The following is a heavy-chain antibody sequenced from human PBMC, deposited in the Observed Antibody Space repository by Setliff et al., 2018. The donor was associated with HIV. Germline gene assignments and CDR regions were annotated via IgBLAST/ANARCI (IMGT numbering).Heavy chain of an antibody. CDR3: ARETYYYYMDV. J-gene: IGHJ6*03. CDR2: IYYSGTT. CDR1: GVSLISANYH. D-gene: IGHD2-21*01. V-gene: IGHV4-30-4*01. Sequence: PSETLSLTCSVSGVSLISANYHWAWIRQPPGKGLEWIGYIYYSGTTYYNPSLKSRFVISRDTSKNEFSLKVYSVTAADTAMYYCARETYYYYMDVWGKGTTVTVSS.